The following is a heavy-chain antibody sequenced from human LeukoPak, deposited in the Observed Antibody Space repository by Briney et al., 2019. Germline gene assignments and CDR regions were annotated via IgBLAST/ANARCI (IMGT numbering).Heavy chain of an antibody. CDR3: ARESRVFIGDGYFLDS. J-gene: IGHJ4*02. CDR2: LYIGRDT. D-gene: IGHD3-22*01. V-gene: IGHV4-4*07. Sequence: PSETLSLTCTASLVSISNYYWSWIRQPAGKGLEWIGRLYIGRDTDYNPSLKSRVTMSADTSNSQFSLRLTSVTAAVTAVYYCARESRVFIGDGYFLDSWGPGTLITVSS. CDR1: LVSISNYY.